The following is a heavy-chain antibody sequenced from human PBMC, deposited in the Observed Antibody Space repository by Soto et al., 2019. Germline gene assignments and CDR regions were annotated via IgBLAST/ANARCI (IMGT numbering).Heavy chain of an antibody. CDR3: ARVGVKGTTSRGQVYN. J-gene: IGHJ4*02. CDR2: ISSSSDST. D-gene: IGHD1-7*01. V-gene: IGHV3-11*06. CDR1: GFTFSDYY. Sequence: QVQVVESGGGLVKPGGSLRLSCVASGFTFSDYYMSWIRQAPGKGLEWVSFISSSSDSTKYADSVKGRFTISRDNAKNSLYLQLNSLRAEDTAAYYCARVGVKGTTSRGQVYNWGQGTLVTVSS.